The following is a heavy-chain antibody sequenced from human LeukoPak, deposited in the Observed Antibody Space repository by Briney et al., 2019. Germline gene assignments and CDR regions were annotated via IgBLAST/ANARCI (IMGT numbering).Heavy chain of an antibody. CDR2: IFYSGSI. CDR1: Y. J-gene: IGHJ4*02. Sequence: YWGWIRQPPGKGLEWIGSIFYSGSIYYNPSLKSRVTISVDTSKNQFSLKLSSVTAADTAVYYCARHSRVSSGSFFLDYWGQGTLVTVSS. D-gene: IGHD1-26*01. V-gene: IGHV4-39*01. CDR3: ARHSRVSSGSFFLDY.